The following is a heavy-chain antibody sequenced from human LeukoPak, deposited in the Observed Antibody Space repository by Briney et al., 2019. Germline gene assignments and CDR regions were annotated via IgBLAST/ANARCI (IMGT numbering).Heavy chain of an antibody. J-gene: IGHJ4*02. V-gene: IGHV3-7*01. D-gene: IGHD2-15*01. Sequence: PGGSLRLSCAASGFTFSSHWTSWVRQAPGKGLEWVANIKQDGSEKYYVDSVKGRFTISRDNAKNSLYLQMNSLRAEDTAVYYCARSCSGGSCYLVYWGQGTLVTVSS. CDR3: ARSCSGGSCYLVY. CDR1: GFTFSSHW. CDR2: IKQDGSEK.